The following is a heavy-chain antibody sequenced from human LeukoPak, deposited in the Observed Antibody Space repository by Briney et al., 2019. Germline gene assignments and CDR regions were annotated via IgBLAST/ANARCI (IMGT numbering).Heavy chain of an antibody. CDR2: ISWDVGTT. J-gene: IGHJ6*03. CDR3: TKDGVRWGGDYYYMDV. D-gene: IGHD3-16*01. CDR1: GFTFSSYG. Sequence: GGTLRLSCAASGFTFSSYGMSWVRQAPGKGLEWVSLISWDVGTTYYADSVKGRFTISRDNSKNSLYLQMDSLRTEDTALYYCTKDGVRWGGDYYYMDVWGKGTTVTISS. V-gene: IGHV3-43*01.